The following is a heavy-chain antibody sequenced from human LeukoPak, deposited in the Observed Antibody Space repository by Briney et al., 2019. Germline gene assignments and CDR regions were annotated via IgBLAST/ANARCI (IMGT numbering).Heavy chain of an antibody. J-gene: IGHJ4*02. CDR2: ISSNGGST. CDR3: VKPDKRGADY. V-gene: IGHV3-64D*06. Sequence: GGSLRLSCAASGFTFSSYGMHWVRQAPGKGLEYVSAISSNGGSTYYADSVKGRFTISRDNSKNTLYLQMSSLRAEDTAVYYYVKPDKRGADYWGQGTLVTVSS. D-gene: IGHD3-10*01. CDR1: GFTFSSYG.